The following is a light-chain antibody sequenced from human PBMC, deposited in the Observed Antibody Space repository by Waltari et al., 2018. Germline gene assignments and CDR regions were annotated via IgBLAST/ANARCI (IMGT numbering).Light chain of an antibody. CDR2: AAS. V-gene: IGKV3-11*01. CDR3: QQRSNWPRT. CDR1: QSVSSY. Sequence: ENVLTQSPATLSLSPGERATLSCRASQSVSSYFDWYQQKPGQAPRLLIYAASTRATGIPARFSGSGSGTDFTLTISSLEPEDFAVYYCQQRSNWPRTFGQGTKVEIK. J-gene: IGKJ1*01.